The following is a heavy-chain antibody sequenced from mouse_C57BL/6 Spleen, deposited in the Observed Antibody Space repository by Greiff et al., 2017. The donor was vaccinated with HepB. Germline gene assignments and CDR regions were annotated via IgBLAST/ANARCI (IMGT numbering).Heavy chain of an antibody. D-gene: IGHD2-5*01. V-gene: IGHV5-16*01. CDR2: INYDGSST. CDR3: ARAAGGSNYNNWYFDV. Sequence: LVESEGGLVQPGSSMKLSCTASGFTFSDYYMAWVRQVPEKGLEWVANINYDGSSTYYLDSLKSRFIISRDNAKNILYLQMSSLKSEDTATYYCARAAGGSNYNNWYFDVWGTGTTVTVSS. J-gene: IGHJ1*03. CDR1: GFTFSDYY.